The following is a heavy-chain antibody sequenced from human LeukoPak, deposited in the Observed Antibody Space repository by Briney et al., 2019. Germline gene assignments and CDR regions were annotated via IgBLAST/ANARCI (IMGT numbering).Heavy chain of an antibody. V-gene: IGHV5-51*03. CDR1: GYSFSNFW. J-gene: IGHJ4*02. D-gene: IGHD4-11*01. Sequence: GQSLKISCKGSGYSFSNFWIAWVRQMPGRGLEYLGTIYPGDYDTRYSPSFRGQVTISVDKSISTAYLQWTSLKASDTAIYYCARAPTSVSNPYYFDSWGQGTLVTVSS. CDR3: ARAPTSVSNPYYFDS. CDR2: IYPGDYDT.